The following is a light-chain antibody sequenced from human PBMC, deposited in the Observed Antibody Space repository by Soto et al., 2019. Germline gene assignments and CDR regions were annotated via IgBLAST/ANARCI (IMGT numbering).Light chain of an antibody. J-gene: IGLJ3*02. V-gene: IGLV1-51*01. Sequence: QSVLTQPPSVSSASGLKVTISCSGSTSNIGNNYVSWYQQLPGTAPKLLIYDNNRRPSGIPDRFSASKSGTSATLGITGLQTGDEADYYCATWDSSLSGGVFAGGTQLTVL. CDR1: TSNIGNNY. CDR3: ATWDSSLSGGV. CDR2: DNN.